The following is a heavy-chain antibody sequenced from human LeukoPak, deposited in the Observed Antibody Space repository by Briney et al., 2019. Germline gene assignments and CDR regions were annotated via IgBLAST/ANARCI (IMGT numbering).Heavy chain of an antibody. Sequence: ASVKVSCKASGYTFTGYYMHWVRQAPGQGLEWMGRINPNTGGTNYAQRFQGRVTMTRDTSISTAYMELSRLRSDDTAVYYCARDLRGFYDAFDIWGQGTMVTVSS. CDR2: INPNTGGT. V-gene: IGHV1-2*06. CDR3: ARDLRGFYDAFDI. J-gene: IGHJ3*02. D-gene: IGHD3-10*01. CDR1: GYTFTGYY.